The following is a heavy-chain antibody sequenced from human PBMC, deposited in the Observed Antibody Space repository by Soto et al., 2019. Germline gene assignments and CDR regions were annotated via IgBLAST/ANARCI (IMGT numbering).Heavy chain of an antibody. CDR2: IYHSGNI. V-gene: IGHV4-30-2*01. CDR1: GRSISSGGYS. CDR3: DRVPDY. J-gene: IGHJ4*02. Sequence: SETLSLTCAVSGRSISSGGYSWSWIRQPPGKGLEWIGYIYHSGNIYYNPSLKSRVTISVDRSKNQFSLKLSSVTAADTAVYYCDRVPDYWGQGTLVTVSS.